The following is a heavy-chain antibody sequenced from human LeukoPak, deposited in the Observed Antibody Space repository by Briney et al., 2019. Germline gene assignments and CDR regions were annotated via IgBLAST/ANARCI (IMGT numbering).Heavy chain of an antibody. D-gene: IGHD6-13*01. CDR2: IYYSGST. Sequence: SETLSLTCAVYGGSFSGYYWSWIRQPPGKGLEWIGYIYYSGSTNYNPSLKSRVTISVDTSKNQFSLKLSSVTAADTAVYYCARVYSSSWFGWFDPWGQGTLVTVSS. J-gene: IGHJ5*02. V-gene: IGHV4-59*01. CDR1: GGSFSGYY. CDR3: ARVYSSSWFGWFDP.